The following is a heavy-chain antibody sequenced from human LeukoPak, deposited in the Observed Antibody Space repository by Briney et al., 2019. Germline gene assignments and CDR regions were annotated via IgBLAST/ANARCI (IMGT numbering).Heavy chain of an antibody. J-gene: IGHJ3*02. D-gene: IGHD3-16*01. Sequence: GGSLRLSCAASGFTFSSYSMNWVRQAPGKGLEWVSYISSGRSTIYYADSVKGRFTISRDNAKNSLYLQMNSLRAEDTAVYYCARASGGFGGGFDIWGQGTMVTVSS. CDR2: ISSGRSTI. CDR1: GFTFSSYS. CDR3: ARASGGFGGGFDI. V-gene: IGHV3-48*01.